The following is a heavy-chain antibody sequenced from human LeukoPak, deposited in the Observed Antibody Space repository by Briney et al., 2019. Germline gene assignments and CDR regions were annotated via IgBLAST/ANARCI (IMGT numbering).Heavy chain of an antibody. CDR3: AREVLGLPFAY. V-gene: IGHV1-18*01. CDR2: ISAYNGNT. D-gene: IGHD3-16*01. CDR1: GYTFTSYG. J-gene: IGHJ4*02. Sequence: GASVKVSCKASGYTFTSYGISWVRQAPGQGLEWMGWISAYNGNTNYAQKLQGRVTMTIDTSTTTAYMELRSLRSDDTAVYYCAREVLGLPFAYWGQGTLVTVSS.